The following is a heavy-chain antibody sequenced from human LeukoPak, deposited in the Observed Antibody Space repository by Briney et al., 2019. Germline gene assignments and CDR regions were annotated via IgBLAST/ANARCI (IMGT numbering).Heavy chain of an antibody. Sequence: PGGSLRLSCAASGFTFSSSWMHWVRQAPGRGLVWVSRINSDASRTSYADSVKGRFTISRDNSKNTLYLQMNSLRAEDTAVYYCAKDLTRDGYNGFDYWGQGTLVTVSS. CDR1: GFTFSSSW. J-gene: IGHJ4*02. CDR3: AKDLTRDGYNGFDY. CDR2: INSDASRT. D-gene: IGHD5-24*01. V-gene: IGHV3-74*01.